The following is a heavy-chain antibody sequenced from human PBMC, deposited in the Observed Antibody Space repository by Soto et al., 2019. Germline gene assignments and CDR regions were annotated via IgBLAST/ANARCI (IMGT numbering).Heavy chain of an antibody. CDR1: GYSFTSYW. Sequence: GESLKISCKGSGYSFTSYWIGWVRQMPGKGLEWMGIIYPGDSDTRYSPSFQGQVAISADKSISTAYLQWSSLKASDTAMYYCARATYYDSSGYYLGLAYWGQGTLVTVSS. J-gene: IGHJ4*02. D-gene: IGHD3-22*01. V-gene: IGHV5-51*01. CDR3: ARATYYDSSGYYLGLAY. CDR2: IYPGDSDT.